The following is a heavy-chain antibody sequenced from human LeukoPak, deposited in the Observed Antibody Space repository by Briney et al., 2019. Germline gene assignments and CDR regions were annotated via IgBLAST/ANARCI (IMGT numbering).Heavy chain of an antibody. CDR3: ATGIAVAGTEANDY. J-gene: IGHJ4*02. Sequence: PGGSLRLSCAASGFTVSSNYMSWVRQAPGKGLEWVSVIYSCGSTYYADSVKGRFTISRDNSKNTLYLQMNSLRAEDAAVYYCATGIAVAGTEANDYWGQGTLVTVSS. CDR2: IYSCGST. V-gene: IGHV3-66*01. D-gene: IGHD6-19*01. CDR1: GFTVSSNY.